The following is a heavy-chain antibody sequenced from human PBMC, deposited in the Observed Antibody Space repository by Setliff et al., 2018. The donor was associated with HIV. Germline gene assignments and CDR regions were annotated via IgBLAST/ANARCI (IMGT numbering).Heavy chain of an antibody. CDR3: ARATGSGLADY. D-gene: IGHD3-10*01. V-gene: IGHV4-39*01. J-gene: IGHJ4*02. CDR2: IYYSGST. Sequence: SETLSLTCTVSGDSISSSSYYWGWLRQPPGKGLECIGNIYYSGSTYYNSSLKSRVTISVDTSKNQFSLRVNSVTVADSAVYYCARATGSGLADYWGQGTLVTVSS. CDR1: GDSISSSSYY.